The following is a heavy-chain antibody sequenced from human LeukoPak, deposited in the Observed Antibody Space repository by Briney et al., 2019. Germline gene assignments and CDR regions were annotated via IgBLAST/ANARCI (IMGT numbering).Heavy chain of an antibody. CDR1: GFTFSSYA. J-gene: IGHJ3*02. D-gene: IGHD3-10*01. V-gene: IGHV3-23*01. CDR2: ISGSGGST. Sequence: PGGSLRLSCAASGFTFSSYAMSWVRQAPGKGLEWVSAISGSGGSTYYADSVKGRFTISRDNSKNTLYLQMNSLRAEDTAVYYCAKEGVGSYYWTFDAFDIWGQGTMVTVSS. CDR3: AKEGVGSYYWTFDAFDI.